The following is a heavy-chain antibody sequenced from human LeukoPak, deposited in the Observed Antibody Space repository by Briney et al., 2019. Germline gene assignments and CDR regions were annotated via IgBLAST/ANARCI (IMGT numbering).Heavy chain of an antibody. V-gene: IGHV1-69*04. Sequence: SVKVSCKASGGTFSRYAISWVRQAPGQGLEWMGRIIPILGIANYAQKFQGRVTITADKSTSTAYMELSSLRSEDTAVYYCARAVVTATTRYYYYYGMDVWGQGTTVTVSS. J-gene: IGHJ6*02. CDR1: GGTFSRYA. CDR2: IIPILGIA. D-gene: IGHD2-21*02. CDR3: ARAVVTATTRYYYYYGMDV.